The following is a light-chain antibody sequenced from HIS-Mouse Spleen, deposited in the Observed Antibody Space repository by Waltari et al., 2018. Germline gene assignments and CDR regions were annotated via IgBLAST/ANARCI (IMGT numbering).Light chain of an antibody. CDR2: EVS. CDR3: SSYTSSSTV. CDR1: SSDVGGYNY. V-gene: IGLV2-14*01. Sequence: QSALTQPASVSGSPGQSITISCTGTSSDVGGYNYVSWYQQHPGKVPKLMIYEVSNRPSGVSNRFSGSKSGNTASLTISGLQAEDEADYYCSSYTSSSTVFGGGTKLTVL. J-gene: IGLJ3*02.